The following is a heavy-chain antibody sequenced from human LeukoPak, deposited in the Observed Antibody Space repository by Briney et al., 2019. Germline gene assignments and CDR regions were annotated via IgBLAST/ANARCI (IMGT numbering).Heavy chain of an antibody. CDR1: GFTFNSYS. V-gene: IGHV3-21*01. CDR3: AREGRITLVRVIDY. J-gene: IGHJ4*02. Sequence: KSGGSLRLSCAASGFTFNSYSMTRVRQAPGKELEWVSSISSSSSYTYYADSVKGRFTISRDNAKNSLYLQMNSLRAEDTAVYYCAREGRITLVRVIDYWGQGTLVTVSS. CDR2: ISSSSSYT. D-gene: IGHD3-10*01.